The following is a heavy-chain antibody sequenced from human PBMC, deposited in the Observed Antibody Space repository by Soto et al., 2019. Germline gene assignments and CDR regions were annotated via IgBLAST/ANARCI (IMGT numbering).Heavy chain of an antibody. CDR3: ARGYYDIRGYYVYYYYGMDV. V-gene: IGHV1-69*01. CDR2: IIPIFGTA. Sequence: QVQLVQSGAEVKKPGSSVKVSCKASGGTFSSYAISWVRQAPGQGLEWMGVIIPIFGTATYAQKFQGRVTITADESTSTPSMELSSLRSEDTAVYYCARGYYDIRGYYVYYYYGMDVWGQGTTVTVSS. J-gene: IGHJ6*02. D-gene: IGHD3-22*01. CDR1: GGTFSSYA.